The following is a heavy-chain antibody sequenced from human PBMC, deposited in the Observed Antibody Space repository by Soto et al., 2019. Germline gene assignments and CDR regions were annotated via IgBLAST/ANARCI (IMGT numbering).Heavy chain of an antibody. J-gene: IGHJ3*02. D-gene: IGHD3-3*01. CDR1: GYTFTSYG. CDR2: ISAYNGNT. Sequence: ASVKVSCKASGYTFTSYGISWVRQAPGQGLEWMGWISAYNGNTNYAQKLQGRVTMTTDTSTSTAYMELRSLRSDDTAVYYCARWKFLGWSTLGDFDIWGQGTMVTVSS. CDR3: ARWKFLGWSTLGDFDI. V-gene: IGHV1-18*01.